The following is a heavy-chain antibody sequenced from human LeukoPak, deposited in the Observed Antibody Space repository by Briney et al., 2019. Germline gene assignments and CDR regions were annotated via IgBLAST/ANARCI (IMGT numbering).Heavy chain of an antibody. J-gene: IGHJ4*02. CDR3: ARRDFGEYFDY. D-gene: IGHD3-3*01. V-gene: IGHV4-34*01. Sequence: SETLSLTCAVYGGSFSGYYWSWIRQPPGKGLEWIGEINHSGSTNYSPSLKSRVTISVHTSKNQFSLKLSSVTAADTAVYYCARRDFGEYFDYWGQGTLVTVSS. CDR1: GGSFSGYY. CDR2: INHSGST.